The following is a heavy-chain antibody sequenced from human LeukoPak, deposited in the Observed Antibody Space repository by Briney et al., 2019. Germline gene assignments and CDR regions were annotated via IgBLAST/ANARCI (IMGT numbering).Heavy chain of an antibody. CDR3: ARSDYYGSGEQGLDY. J-gene: IGHJ4*02. Sequence: SVKVSCKASGGTFSSYAISWVRQAPGQGLEWMGRIIPILGIANYAQKFQGRVTITADKSTSTAYMELSSLRSEDTAVYYCARSDYYGSGEQGLDYWGQGTLVTVSS. CDR1: GGTFSSYA. V-gene: IGHV1-69*04. D-gene: IGHD3-10*01. CDR2: IIPILGIA.